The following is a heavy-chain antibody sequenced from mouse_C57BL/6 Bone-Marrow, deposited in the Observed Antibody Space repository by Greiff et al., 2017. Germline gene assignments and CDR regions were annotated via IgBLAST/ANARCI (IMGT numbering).Heavy chain of an antibody. CDR1: GYAFSSSW. CDR2: IYPGDGDT. CDR3: AGDGPHYYGGRGGFAY. Sequence: QVQLQQSGPELVKPGASVKISCKASGYAFSSSWMNWVQQRPGKGLEWIGRIYPGDGDTNYNGKFKGTATLTADKSSSTAYMQLSSLTSEESAVYFCAGDGPHYYGGRGGFAYWGQGTLVTVSA. V-gene: IGHV1-82*01. J-gene: IGHJ3*01. D-gene: IGHD1-1*01.